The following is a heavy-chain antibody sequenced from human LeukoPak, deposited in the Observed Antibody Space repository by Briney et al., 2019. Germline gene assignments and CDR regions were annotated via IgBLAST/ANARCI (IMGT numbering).Heavy chain of an antibody. D-gene: IGHD3-10*01. J-gene: IGHJ6*03. CDR2: INHSGST. V-gene: IGHV4-34*01. Sequence: PSETLSLTCAVYGGSFSGYYWSWIRQPPGKGLEWIGEINHSGSTNYNPSLKSRVTISVDTSKNQFSPKLSSVTAADTAVYYCARRWYYGSGSYYRYYYYYYYMDVWGKGTTVTVSS. CDR1: GGSFSGYY. CDR3: ARRWYYGSGSYYRYYYYYYYMDV.